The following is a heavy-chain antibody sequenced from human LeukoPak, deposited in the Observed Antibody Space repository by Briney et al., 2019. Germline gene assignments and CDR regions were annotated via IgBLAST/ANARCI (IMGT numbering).Heavy chain of an antibody. CDR2: INPDGSQK. CDR1: GFTFSSYW. V-gene: IGHV3-7*01. Sequence: GGSLRLSCAASGFTFSSYWMTWVRQAPGQGLEWVANINPDGSQKDYVDSVKGRFTISRGNAKNSLYLQMNSLRAEDTALYYCARHENWNFPYWGQGILVTVSS. D-gene: IGHD1-7*01. CDR3: ARHENWNFPY. J-gene: IGHJ4*02.